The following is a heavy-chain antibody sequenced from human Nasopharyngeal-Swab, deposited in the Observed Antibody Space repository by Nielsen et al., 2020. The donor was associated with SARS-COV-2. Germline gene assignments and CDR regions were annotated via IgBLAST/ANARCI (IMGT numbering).Heavy chain of an antibody. D-gene: IGHD3-22*01. J-gene: IGHJ4*02. Sequence: GESLKISCAASGFTFSSYAMHWVRQAPGKGPEWVAVISYDGSNKYYADSVKGRFTISRDNSKNTLYLQMNSLRAEDTAVYYCARAPEGTYYYDSSGYGYFDYWGQGTLVTVSS. CDR1: GFTFSSYA. CDR3: ARAPEGTYYYDSSGYGYFDY. V-gene: IGHV3-30-3*01. CDR2: ISYDGSNK.